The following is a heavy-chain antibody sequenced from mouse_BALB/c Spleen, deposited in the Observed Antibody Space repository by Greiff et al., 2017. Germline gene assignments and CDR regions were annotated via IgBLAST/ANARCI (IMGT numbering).Heavy chain of an antibody. CDR2: ISDGGSYT. J-gene: IGHJ3*01. Sequence: EVHLVESGGGLVKPGGSLKLSCAASGFTFSDYYMYWVRQTPEKRLEWVATISDGGSYTYYPDSVKGRFTISRDNAKNNLYLQMSSLKSEDTAMYYCARALDGAWFAYWGQGTLVTVSA. D-gene: IGHD2-3*01. CDR1: GFTFSDYY. CDR3: ARALDGAWFAY. V-gene: IGHV5-4*02.